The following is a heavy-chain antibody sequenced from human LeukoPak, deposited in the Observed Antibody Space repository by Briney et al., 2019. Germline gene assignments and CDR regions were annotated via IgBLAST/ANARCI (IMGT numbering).Heavy chain of an antibody. CDR2: FCYSGST. CDR1: GGSITTNY. J-gene: IGHJ6*02. D-gene: IGHD2-2*01. CDR3: ARTADYCSSTTCWSMDV. Sequence: KPSETLSLTCTVSGGSITTNYWNWIRQPPGKGLEWVGYFCYSGSTSCNPSLKSRVSISVDTSQNQFSLELSSVTAADTAVYYCARTADYCSSTTCWSMDVWGQGTTVTVSS. V-gene: IGHV4-59*12.